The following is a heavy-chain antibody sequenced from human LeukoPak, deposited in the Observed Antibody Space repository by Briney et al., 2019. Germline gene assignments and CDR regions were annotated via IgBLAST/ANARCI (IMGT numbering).Heavy chain of an antibody. J-gene: IGHJ4*02. CDR1: GFTFSNAW. V-gene: IGHV3-15*01. Sequence: GGSLRLSCAASGFTFSNAWMSWVRQAPGKGLEWVGRIKSKIDGGTTDYAAPVKGRFTISRDDSKNTLYLQMNSLKTEDTAVYYCTTVVGSGYSYTDYWGQGTLVTVSS. CDR3: TTVVGSGYSYTDY. CDR2: IKSKIDGGTT. D-gene: IGHD3-22*01.